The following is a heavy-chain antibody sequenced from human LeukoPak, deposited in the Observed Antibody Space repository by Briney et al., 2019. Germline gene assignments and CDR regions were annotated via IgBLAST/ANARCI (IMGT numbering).Heavy chain of an antibody. CDR3: ARSGKDYYDSSGYYLNWFDP. CDR2: INPSGGST. CDR1: GYTFTSYY. J-gene: IGHJ5*02. D-gene: IGHD3-22*01. Sequence: ASVKVSCKASGYTFTSYYMHWVRQAPGQGLEWMGIINPSGGSTSYAQKFQGRVTMTRDMSTSTVYMELSSLRSEDTAVYYCARSGKDYYDSSGYYLNWFDPWGQGTLVTVSS. V-gene: IGHV1-46*01.